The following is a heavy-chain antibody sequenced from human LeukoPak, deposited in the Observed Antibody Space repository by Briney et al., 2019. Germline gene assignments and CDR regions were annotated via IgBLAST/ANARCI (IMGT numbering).Heavy chain of an antibody. CDR1: GFTFNNYW. D-gene: IGHD3-3*01. CDR3: ARRGSGTDY. J-gene: IGHJ4*02. V-gene: IGHV3-21*06. CDR2: ISSSSSYR. Sequence: GGSLRLSCAASGFTFNNYWMTGVRQGPGKGLEWVSSISSSSSYRYYADSVKGRFTISRDNAKNSLYLQMNSLRAEDTAVYYCARRGSGTDYWGQGTLVTVSS.